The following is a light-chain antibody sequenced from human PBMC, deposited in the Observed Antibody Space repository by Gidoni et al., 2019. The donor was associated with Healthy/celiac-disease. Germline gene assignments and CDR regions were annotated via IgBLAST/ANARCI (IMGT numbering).Light chain of an antibody. CDR3: QQDYNLPG. J-gene: IGKJ1*01. CDR2: GAS. CDR1: QSVSSSY. Sequence: PGERVTLSCRASQSVSSSYLTWYQQKPGQAPRLLIYGASTRATSIPARFSGSGSGTDFTLTISSLQPEDFAVYYCQQDYNLPGFAQGAKVEIK. V-gene: IGKV3D-7*01.